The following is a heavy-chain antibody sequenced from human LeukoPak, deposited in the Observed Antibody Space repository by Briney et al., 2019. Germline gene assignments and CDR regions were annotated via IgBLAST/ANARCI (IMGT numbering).Heavy chain of an antibody. V-gene: IGHV3-74*01. CDR2: INSDGSST. Sequence: QPGGSLRLSCAASGFTFSSYWMHWVRQAPGKGLVWVSRINSDGSSTSYADSVKGRFTISRDNAKNTLYLQMNSLRAEDTAVYYCARAGPLNLYYYDSSGYRPFDYWGQGTLVTVSS. J-gene: IGHJ4*02. CDR1: GFTFSSYW. CDR3: ARAGPLNLYYYDSSGYRPFDY. D-gene: IGHD3-22*01.